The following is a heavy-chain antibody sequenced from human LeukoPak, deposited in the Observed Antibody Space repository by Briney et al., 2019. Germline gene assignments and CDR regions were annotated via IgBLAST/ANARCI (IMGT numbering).Heavy chain of an antibody. V-gene: IGHV4-59*08. CDR2: IYYSGST. J-gene: IGHJ4*02. CDR1: GCAVSSYY. Sequence: PSETLSLTCTASGCAVSSYYWSWIRQPPGKGLEWIGYIYYSGSTNYNPSLKSRVTISVDTSKNQFSLKLSSVTAADTAVYYCARFKDFAHYGGQGTLVTVSS. CDR3: ARFKDFAHY.